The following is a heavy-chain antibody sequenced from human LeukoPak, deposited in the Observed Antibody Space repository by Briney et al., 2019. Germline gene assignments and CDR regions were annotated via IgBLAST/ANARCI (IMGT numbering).Heavy chain of an antibody. V-gene: IGHV4-39*07. Sequence: SGTLSLTCTVSGGSISSSSYYWGWIRQPPGKGLEWIGSIYYSGSTYYNPSLKSRVTISVDTSKNQFSLKLSSVTAADTAVYYCARGFRLGNYDFWSGYYYYFDYWGQGTLVTVSS. CDR2: IYYSGST. J-gene: IGHJ4*02. D-gene: IGHD3-3*01. CDR3: ARGFRLGNYDFWSGYYYYFDY. CDR1: GGSISSSSYY.